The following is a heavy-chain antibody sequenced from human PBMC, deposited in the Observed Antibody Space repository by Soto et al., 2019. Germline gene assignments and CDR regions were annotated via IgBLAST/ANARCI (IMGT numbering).Heavy chain of an antibody. Sequence: SETLSLTCTVSGGSISSGDYYWSWIRQPPGKGLEWIGYIYYSGSTYYNPSLKSRVTISVDTSKNQFSLKLSSVTAADTAVYYCARATDIVVVPAAMGFDPWGQGTLVTVSS. CDR2: IYYSGST. J-gene: IGHJ5*02. CDR3: ARATDIVVVPAAMGFDP. D-gene: IGHD2-2*01. V-gene: IGHV4-30-4*01. CDR1: GGSISSGDYY.